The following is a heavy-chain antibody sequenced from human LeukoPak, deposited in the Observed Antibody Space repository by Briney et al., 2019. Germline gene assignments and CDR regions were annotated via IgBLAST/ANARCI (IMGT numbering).Heavy chain of an antibody. J-gene: IGHJ4*02. Sequence: SETLSLTCAVYGGSFSGYYWSWIRQPPGKGLEWIGEINHSGSTNYNPSLKSRVTISVDTSKNQFSLKLSSVTAADTAVYYCTRETVTETGAVAATSDYWGQGTLVTVSS. CDR2: INHSGST. CDR3: TRETVTETGAVAATSDY. V-gene: IGHV4-34*01. CDR1: GGSFSGYY. D-gene: IGHD2-15*01.